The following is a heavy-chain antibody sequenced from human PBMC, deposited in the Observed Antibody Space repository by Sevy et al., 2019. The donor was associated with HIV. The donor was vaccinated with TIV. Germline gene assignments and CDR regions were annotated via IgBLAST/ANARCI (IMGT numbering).Heavy chain of an antibody. CDR1: GYSFTSHW. J-gene: IGHJ4*02. CDR3: ATSRSGYFDCSGHYIY. CDR2: IYPDDSDT. D-gene: IGHD3-22*01. Sequence: GESLKISCKGSGYSFTSHWLGWVRHMPGKGLEWMGIIYPDDSDTKYSPSFQGQVTFSADKSISTAYLQWSSLKASDTAMYYCATSRSGYFDCSGHYIYWGQGTLVTVSS. V-gene: IGHV5-51*01.